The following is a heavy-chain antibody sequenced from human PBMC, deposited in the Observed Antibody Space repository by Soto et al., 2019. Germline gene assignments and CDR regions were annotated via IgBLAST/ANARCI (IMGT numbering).Heavy chain of an antibody. Sequence: QVQLVQSGAEVKKPGASVKVSCKASGYTFTSYGISWVRQAPGQGLEWMGWISAYNGNTNYAQKLQGRVTMTTDPSTSTAYMELSILRSADTVVYYCSREPLGMDVWGQGTTVTVSS. J-gene: IGHJ6*02. CDR3: SREPLGMDV. V-gene: IGHV1-18*01. CDR2: ISAYNGNT. CDR1: GYTFTSYG.